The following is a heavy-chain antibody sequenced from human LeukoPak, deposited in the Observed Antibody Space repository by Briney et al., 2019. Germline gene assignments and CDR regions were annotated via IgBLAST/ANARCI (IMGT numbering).Heavy chain of an antibody. CDR1: GITFGTYA. D-gene: IGHD2-21*01. CDR2: IHNSGDKT. Sequence: GGSLRLSCAASGITFGTYAMTWVRQAPGKGLEWVSSIHNSGDKTFYSDSVRGRFTISRDNSKSTVYLQMDSLRADDTALYYCAKESGGDWGYFEYWGQGILVTVSS. CDR3: AKESGGDWGYFEY. V-gene: IGHV3-23*01. J-gene: IGHJ4*02.